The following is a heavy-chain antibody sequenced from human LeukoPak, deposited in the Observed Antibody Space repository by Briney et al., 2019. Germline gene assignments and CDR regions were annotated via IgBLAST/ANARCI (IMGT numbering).Heavy chain of an antibody. CDR2: IYYSGST. Sequence: PSETLSLTCAVSGGSISSSNYYWGWIRQPPGKGLEWIGTIYYSGSTYYNPSLKSRVTISVDTSKNQFSLKLSSVTAADTAVYYCARHFWSGWSQKEYNWFDPWGQGTLVTVSS. V-gene: IGHV4-39*01. CDR1: GGSISSSNYY. D-gene: IGHD3-3*01. J-gene: IGHJ5*02. CDR3: ARHFWSGWSQKEYNWFDP.